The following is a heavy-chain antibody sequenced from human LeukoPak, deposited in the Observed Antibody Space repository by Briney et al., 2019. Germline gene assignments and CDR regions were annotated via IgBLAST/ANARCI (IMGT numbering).Heavy chain of an antibody. CDR2: ISYDGSNK. CDR3: ARGEAAIDAFDI. Sequence: GGSLRFSCAASGFTFSSYAMHWVRQAPGKGLEWVAVISYDGSNKYYADSVKGRFTISRDNSKNTLYLQMNSLRAEDTAVYYCARGEAAIDAFDIWGQGTMVTVSS. V-gene: IGHV3-30-3*01. D-gene: IGHD2-2*01. CDR1: GFTFSSYA. J-gene: IGHJ3*02.